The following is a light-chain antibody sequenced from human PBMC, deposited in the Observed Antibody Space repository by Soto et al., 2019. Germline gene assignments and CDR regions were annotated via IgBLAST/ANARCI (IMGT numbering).Light chain of an antibody. J-gene: IGKJ4*01. CDR1: QSVSIY. CDR3: HQHSNWPLT. Sequence: EIVLTQSPATLSLSPGERATLSCRASQSVSIYLAWYQQRPGQAPRLLIYDASNRATGIPARFSGSGSGTDFTLTISSLEPEDFAVYYCHQHSNWPLTFGGGTKVDIK. V-gene: IGKV3-11*01. CDR2: DAS.